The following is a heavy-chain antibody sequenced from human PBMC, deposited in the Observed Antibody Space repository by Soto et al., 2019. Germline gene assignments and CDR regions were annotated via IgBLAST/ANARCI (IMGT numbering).Heavy chain of an antibody. D-gene: IGHD6-19*01. CDR1: GFIVTSYT. CDR2: ISGSSTYI. CDR3: ARDRKIAVAGTSNYFYYGLDV. Sequence: EVQLVESGGGLVKPGGSLRLSCAASGFIVTSYTVNWVRQAPGKGLEWVSSISGSSTYIYYADSVKGRFTISRDNAKHSLSLQLNSLRAEDTAVYYCARDRKIAVAGTSNYFYYGLDVWGQGTTVTVSS. V-gene: IGHV3-21*01. J-gene: IGHJ6*02.